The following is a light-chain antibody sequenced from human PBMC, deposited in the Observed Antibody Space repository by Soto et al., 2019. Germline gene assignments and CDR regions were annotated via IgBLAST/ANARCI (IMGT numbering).Light chain of an antibody. CDR1: SSDVGGYNY. J-gene: IGLJ2*01. Sequence: QSALTQPASVSGSPGQSITISCTGTSSDVGGYNYVSWYQQHPGKAPKLMIYDVSNRPSGVSNRFSGSKYGNTASLTISGIQAEDEADYYCSSYTSSSTLVVFGGGTRLTVL. CDR2: DVS. V-gene: IGLV2-14*03. CDR3: SSYTSSSTLVV.